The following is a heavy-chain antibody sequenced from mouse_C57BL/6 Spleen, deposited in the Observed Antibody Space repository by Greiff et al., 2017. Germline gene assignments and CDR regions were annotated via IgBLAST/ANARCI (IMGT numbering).Heavy chain of an antibody. J-gene: IGHJ2*01. CDR3: ARVGGSTDY. D-gene: IGHD1-1*01. V-gene: IGHV3-6*01. Sequence: EVKLEESGPGLVKPSQSLSLTCSVTGYSITSGYYWNWIRQFPGNKLEWMGYISYDGSNNYNPSLKNRISITRDTSKNQFFLKLNSVTTEDTATYYCARVGGSTDYWGQGTTLTVSS. CDR2: ISYDGSN. CDR1: GYSITSGYY.